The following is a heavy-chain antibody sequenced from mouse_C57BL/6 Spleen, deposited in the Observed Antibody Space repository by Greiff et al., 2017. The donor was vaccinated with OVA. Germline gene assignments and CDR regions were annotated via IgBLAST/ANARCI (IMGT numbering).Heavy chain of an antibody. V-gene: IGHV1-69*01. CDR3: ARGDTRYFDY. J-gene: IGHJ2*01. CDR1: GYTFTSYW. D-gene: IGHD2-12*01. CDR2: IDPSDSYT. Sequence: VQLQQPGAELVMPGASVKLSCKASGYTFTSYWMHWVKQRPGQGLEWIGEIDPSDSYTNYNQKFKGKSTLTVDKSSSTAYMQLSSLTSEDSAVYYCARGDTRYFDYWGQGTTLTVSS.